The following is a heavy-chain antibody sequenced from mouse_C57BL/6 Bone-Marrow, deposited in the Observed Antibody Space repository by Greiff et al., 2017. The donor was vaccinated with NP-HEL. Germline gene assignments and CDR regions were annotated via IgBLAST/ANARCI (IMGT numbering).Heavy chain of an antibody. CDR1: GFTFSDYG. D-gene: IGHD2-1*01. CDR2: ISSGSSTI. J-gene: IGHJ4*01. Sequence: EVKLVESGGGLVKPGGSLKLSCAASGFTFSDYGMHWVRRAPEKGLEWVAYISSGSSTIYYADTVKGRFTISRDNAKNTLFLQMTSLRSEDTAMYYCARKRVTTAMDYWGQGTSVTVSS. V-gene: IGHV5-17*01. CDR3: ARKRVTTAMDY.